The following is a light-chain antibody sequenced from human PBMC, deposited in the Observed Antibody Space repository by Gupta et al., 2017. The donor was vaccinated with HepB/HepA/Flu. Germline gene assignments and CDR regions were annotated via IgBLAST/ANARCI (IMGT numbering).Light chain of an antibody. CDR3: QSYDTSLTSWV. CDR2: ANN. CDR1: SSNIGAAYD. Sequence: QSVLTQPPSVSGAPGQRVNLSCTGSSSNIGAAYDVHWYHQVPGTAPKLLIYANNNRPSGVSDRFSGSKSGTSASLAITGLQAKDEAVYYCQSYDTSLTSWVFGGGTKLTVL. V-gene: IGLV1-40*01. J-gene: IGLJ3*02.